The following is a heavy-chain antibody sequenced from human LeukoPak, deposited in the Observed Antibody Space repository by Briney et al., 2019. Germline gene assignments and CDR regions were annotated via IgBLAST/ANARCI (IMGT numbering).Heavy chain of an antibody. CDR3: ARWGDDFWSGHFDY. J-gene: IGHJ4*02. CDR1: GYTFTSYY. D-gene: IGHD3-3*01. Sequence: ASVKVSCKASGYTFTSYYMHWVRQAPGQRLEWMGWINAGNGNTKYSQKFQGRVTITRDTSASTAYMELSSLRSEDTAVYYCARWGDDFWSGHFDYWGQGTLVTVSS. V-gene: IGHV1-3*01. CDR2: INAGNGNT.